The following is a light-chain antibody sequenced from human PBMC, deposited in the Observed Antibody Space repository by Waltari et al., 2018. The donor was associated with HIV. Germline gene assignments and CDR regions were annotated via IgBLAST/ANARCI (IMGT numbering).Light chain of an antibody. V-gene: IGLV2-14*03. CDR3: ESYTSTSVWV. Sequence: QSALTQPASVSGSPGHSLPPPPTGSRNDAGGHTYVSWYQQHPGKAPRLMIYDVSTRPSGVSDRFSGSKSGDTASLTISGLQPEDEADYYCESYTSTSVWVFGGGTRLTVL. CDR2: DVS. CDR1: RNDAGGHTY. J-gene: IGLJ3*02.